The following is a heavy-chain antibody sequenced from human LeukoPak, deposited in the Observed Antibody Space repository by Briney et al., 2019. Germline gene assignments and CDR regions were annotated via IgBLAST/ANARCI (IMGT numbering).Heavy chain of an antibody. D-gene: IGHD6-6*01. CDR3: ARDGSSGRGWFDP. CDR2: INPNSGGT. J-gene: IGHJ5*02. V-gene: IGHV1-2*02. CDR1: GYTFTGYY. Sequence: ASVKVSCKASGYTFTGYYMHWVRQAPGQGLEWMGWINPNSGGTNYAQKFQGRVTMTMDTSISTAYMELSRLRSDDTAVYYCARDGSSGRGWFDPWGQGTLVTVSS.